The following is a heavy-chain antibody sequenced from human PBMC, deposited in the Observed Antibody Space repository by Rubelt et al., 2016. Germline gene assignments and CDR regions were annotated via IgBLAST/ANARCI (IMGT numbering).Heavy chain of an antibody. CDR1: GFTFSNYP. Sequence: GGGLVQPGGSLRLSCAASGFTFSNYPMHWVRQAPGKGPVWVSRINTDGSSTNYADSVKGRFTISRDNAKNTLYLQMNSLRAEDTAVYYCARGTFSSGWLSWGQGTLVIVSS. CDR2: INTDGSST. CDR3: ARGTFSSGWLS. V-gene: IGHV3-74*01. J-gene: IGHJ5*02. D-gene: IGHD6-19*01.